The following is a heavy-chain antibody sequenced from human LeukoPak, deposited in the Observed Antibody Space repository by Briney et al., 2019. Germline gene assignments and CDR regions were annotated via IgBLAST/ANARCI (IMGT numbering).Heavy chain of an antibody. D-gene: IGHD3-22*01. CDR2: IYYSGST. Sequence: PSETLSLTCTVSGGSISSSSYYWGWIRQPPGKGLEWIGSIYYSGSTYYNPSLKSRVTISVDTSKNQFSLKLSSVTAADTAVYYCARDIPITMIPRGGAFDIWGQGTMVTVSS. CDR3: ARDIPITMIPRGGAFDI. J-gene: IGHJ3*02. V-gene: IGHV4-39*07. CDR1: GGSISSSSYY.